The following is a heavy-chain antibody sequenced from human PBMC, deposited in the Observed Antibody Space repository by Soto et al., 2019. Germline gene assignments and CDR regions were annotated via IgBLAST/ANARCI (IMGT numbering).Heavy chain of an antibody. CDR2: IGTAGDT. CDR1: GFTFSSYD. V-gene: IGHV3-13*01. J-gene: IGHJ5*02. CDR3: VRSRQQLNFNWFDP. Sequence: GGSLRLSCAASGFTFSSYDMHWVRQATGKGLEWVSAIGTAGDTYYPGSVKGRFTISRENAKNSLYLQMNSLRAEDTAVYYCVRSRQQLNFNWFDPWGQGTLVTVSS. D-gene: IGHD6-13*01.